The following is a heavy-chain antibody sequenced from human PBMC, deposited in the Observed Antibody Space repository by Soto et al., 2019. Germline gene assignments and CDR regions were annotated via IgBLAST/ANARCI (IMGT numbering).Heavy chain of an antibody. D-gene: IGHD6-19*01. CDR3: AKDWEGYTSGWYGADY. CDR1: GFTVTSYW. CDR2: TSPAGSST. Sequence: DVQLVESGGGIVQPGGSLRLSCAASGFTVTSYWMHWVRQAPGKGLVWVSRTSPAGSSTYYADFVRGRFTISKDTAKNTLYLQMNSLRAEDTAVYYCAKDWEGYTSGWYGADYWGQGTLVTVSS. V-gene: IGHV3-74*01. J-gene: IGHJ4*02.